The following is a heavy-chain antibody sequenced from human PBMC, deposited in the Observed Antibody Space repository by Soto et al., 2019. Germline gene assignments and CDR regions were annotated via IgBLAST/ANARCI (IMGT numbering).Heavy chain of an antibody. Sequence: GGSLRLSCAASGFTFSSYAMSWVRRAPGKGLEWVSSISGSGGSIYYADSVKGRFTISRDNSKNTLYLQMNSLRAEDTAVYYCANRAVPAAVYYFDYWGQGTLVTVSS. D-gene: IGHD2-2*01. J-gene: IGHJ4*02. CDR3: ANRAVPAAVYYFDY. CDR2: ISGSGGSI. CDR1: GFTFSSYA. V-gene: IGHV3-23*01.